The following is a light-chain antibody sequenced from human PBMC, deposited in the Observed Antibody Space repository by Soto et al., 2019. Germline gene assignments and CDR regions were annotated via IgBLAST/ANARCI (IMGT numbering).Light chain of an antibody. CDR3: QQSGSSPYT. V-gene: IGKV3-20*01. J-gene: IGKJ2*01. CDR1: QSVSSRF. Sequence: EIVLTQSPGTLSLSPGERATLSCRARQSVSSRFLAWYQQKPGQAPRLLMYGASSRATGIPDSFSGTGSVTYFTLTISRLEHEDLAVYYWQQSGSSPYTFGLGTKLDIQ. CDR2: GAS.